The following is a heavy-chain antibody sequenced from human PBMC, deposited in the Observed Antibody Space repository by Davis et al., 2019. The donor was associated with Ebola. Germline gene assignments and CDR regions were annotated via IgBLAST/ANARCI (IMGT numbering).Heavy chain of an antibody. D-gene: IGHD6-13*01. CDR1: GGSISSYY. CDR2: IYYSGST. J-gene: IGHJ6*03. CDR3: ARYSSQSGGGGDYYYYYMDV. V-gene: IGHV4-59*01. Sequence: PSETLSLTCTVSGGSISSYYWSWIRQPPGKGLEWIGYIYYSGSTNYNPSLKSRVTISVDTSKNQFSLKLSSVTAAATAVYFCARYSSQSGGGGDYYYYYMDVWGKGTTVTVSS.